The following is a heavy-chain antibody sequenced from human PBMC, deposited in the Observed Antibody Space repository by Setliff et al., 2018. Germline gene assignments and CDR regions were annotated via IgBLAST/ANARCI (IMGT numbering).Heavy chain of an antibody. CDR2: IYHGGDT. Sequence: PSETLSLTCTVSGGSINSGVYYWGWIRQPPGKGLEWIGRIYHGGDTYYNASLKSRLTISVDTSKNQFSLKLRSVTAADTAVYYCARTGTYRNFDYWGQGALVTVSS. D-gene: IGHD1-1*01. CDR3: ARTGTYRNFDY. CDR1: GGSINSGVYY. V-gene: IGHV4-39*01. J-gene: IGHJ4*02.